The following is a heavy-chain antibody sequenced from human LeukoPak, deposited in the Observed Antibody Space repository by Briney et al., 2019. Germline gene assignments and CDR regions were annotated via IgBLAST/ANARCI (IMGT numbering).Heavy chain of an antibody. Sequence: GGSLRLSCAASGFTFSSYEMNWVRQAPGNGLEWVSYISSSGSTIYYADSVKGRFTISRDNAKNSLYLQMNSLRAEDTAVYYCARVLITGVDYWGQGTLVTVSS. CDR3: ARVLITGVDY. CDR1: GFTFSSYE. D-gene: IGHD7-27*01. CDR2: ISSSGSTI. J-gene: IGHJ4*02. V-gene: IGHV3-48*03.